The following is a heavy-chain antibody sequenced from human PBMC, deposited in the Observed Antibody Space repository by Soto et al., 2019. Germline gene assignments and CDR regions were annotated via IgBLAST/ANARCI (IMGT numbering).Heavy chain of an antibody. J-gene: IGHJ5*02. CDR2: IYYSGST. V-gene: IGHV4-59*01. CDR1: GGSISSYY. Sequence: QVQLQESGPGLVKPSETLSLTCTVSGGSISSYYWSWIRQPPGKGLEWIGYIYYSGSTNYNPSLKSRVTISVDTSKNQFSLKLSSVTAADTAVYYCAREIAARPDIWFDPWGQGTLVTVSS. D-gene: IGHD6-6*01. CDR3: AREIAARPDIWFDP.